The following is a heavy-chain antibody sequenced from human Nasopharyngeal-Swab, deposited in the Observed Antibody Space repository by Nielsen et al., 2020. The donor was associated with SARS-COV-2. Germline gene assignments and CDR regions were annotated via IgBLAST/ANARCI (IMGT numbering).Heavy chain of an antibody. CDR3: ARVLRAYYDILTGYSNYYYHGMDV. D-gene: IGHD3-9*01. Sequence: GESLKISCAASRFTFSDYYMSWIRQAPGKGLEWVSYISSSGSAIYYADSVKGRFTISRDNAKNSLYLQMNSLRAEDTAVYYCARVLRAYYDILTGYSNYYYHGMDVWGQGTTVTVSS. J-gene: IGHJ6*02. V-gene: IGHV3-11*04. CDR2: ISSSGSAI. CDR1: RFTFSDYY.